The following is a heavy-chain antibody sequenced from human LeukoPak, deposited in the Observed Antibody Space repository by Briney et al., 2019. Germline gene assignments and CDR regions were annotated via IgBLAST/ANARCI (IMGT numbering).Heavy chain of an antibody. CDR1: GFTFSSYA. V-gene: IGHV3-23*01. CDR3: AKDLSPYDSSGYYFGY. CDR2: ISGSGGST. D-gene: IGHD3-22*01. Sequence: HPGGSLRLSCAASGFTFSSYAMSWVRQAPGKGLEWVSAISGSGGSTYYADSVKGRFTISRDNSKNTLYLQMNSLRAEDTAVYYCAKDLSPYDSSGYYFGYWGQGTLVTVSS. J-gene: IGHJ4*02.